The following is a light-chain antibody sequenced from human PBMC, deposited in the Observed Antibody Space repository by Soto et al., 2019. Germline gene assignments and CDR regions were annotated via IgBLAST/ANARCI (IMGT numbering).Light chain of an antibody. V-gene: IGKV3-15*01. CDR3: QQYNNWPPIT. J-gene: IGKJ5*01. CDR2: YAS. CDR1: QSVSNN. Sequence: EIMLTQSPATLSVSPGERATLSCRASQSVSNNLAWYQQHPGQAPRLLIYYASTRATGIPARFSGSGSGTEFTLTISSLQSEDFALYYCQQYNNWPPITFGQGTRLEIK.